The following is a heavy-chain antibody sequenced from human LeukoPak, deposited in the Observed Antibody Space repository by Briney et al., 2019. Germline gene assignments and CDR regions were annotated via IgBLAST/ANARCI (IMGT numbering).Heavy chain of an antibody. CDR3: ARSLWPEDF. J-gene: IGHJ4*02. CDR1: GFTFNNYY. Sequence: PGGSLRLSCAASGFTFNNYYMSWVRQAPGKGLEWVANINQDGSAKHYIDSVKGRFTISRDNAKKSVYLQMDSLRAEDTAVYYCARSLWPEDFWGQGTLSPSPQ. CDR2: INQDGSAK. V-gene: IGHV3-7*01. D-gene: IGHD2/OR15-2a*01.